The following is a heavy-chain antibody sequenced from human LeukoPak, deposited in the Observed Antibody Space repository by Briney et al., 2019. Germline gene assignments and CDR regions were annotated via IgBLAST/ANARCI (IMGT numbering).Heavy chain of an antibody. V-gene: IGHV4-59*01. J-gene: IGHJ4*02. CDR2: IYYTGST. CDR1: GGSISSYY. Sequence: SETLSLTCTVSGGSISSYYWSWIRQPPGKGLEWIGYIYYTGSTKYNPSLKSRVTISVDTSKNQFSLKLSSVTAADTAVYYCARETSYRSGLSLFDYWGQGTLVTVSS. CDR3: ARETSYRSGLSLFDY. D-gene: IGHD6-19*01.